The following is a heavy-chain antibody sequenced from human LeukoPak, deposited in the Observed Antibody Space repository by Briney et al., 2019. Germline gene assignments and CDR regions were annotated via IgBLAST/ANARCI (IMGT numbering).Heavy chain of an antibody. CDR3: ARHNGFDRGYYYYMDV. CDR1: GGFINSYY. CDR2: VYTSGIT. V-gene: IGHV4-4*07. D-gene: IGHD3-9*01. Sequence: SETLSLTCTVSGGFINSYYWSWIRQPAGKGLEWIGRVYTSGITNYNPSLKSRITMSVDTSKNQFSLKLTSVTAADTAVYYCARHNGFDRGYYYYMDVWGKGTTVTVSS. J-gene: IGHJ6*03.